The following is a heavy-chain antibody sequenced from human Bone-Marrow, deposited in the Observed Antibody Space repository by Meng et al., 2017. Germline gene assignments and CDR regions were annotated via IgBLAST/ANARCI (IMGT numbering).Heavy chain of an antibody. Sequence: GGSLRLSCAASGFTFSSYWMHWVRQAPGKGLVWVSRMNSDGSSTSYADSVKGRLTISRDNAKNSLYLQMNSLRAEDTAVYYCARDRSTTPYYDREGGILSWGQGTLVTVSS. CDR2: MNSDGSST. V-gene: IGHV3-74*01. J-gene: IGHJ5*02. D-gene: IGHD3-22*01. CDR3: ARDRSTTPYYDREGGILS. CDR1: GFTFSSYW.